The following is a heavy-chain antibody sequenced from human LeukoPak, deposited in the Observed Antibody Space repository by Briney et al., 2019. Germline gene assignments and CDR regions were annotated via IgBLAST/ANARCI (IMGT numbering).Heavy chain of an antibody. V-gene: IGHV3-23*01. J-gene: IGHJ4*02. CDR3: AKDQWELTWIY. Sequence: GSLRLSCAASGFTFSSYAMSWVRQAPGKGLEWVSAISGSGGSTYYADSVKGRFTISGDNSKNTLYLQMNSLRAEDTAVYYCAKDQWELTWIYWGQGTLVTVSS. CDR1: GFTFSSYA. D-gene: IGHD1-26*01. CDR2: ISGSGGST.